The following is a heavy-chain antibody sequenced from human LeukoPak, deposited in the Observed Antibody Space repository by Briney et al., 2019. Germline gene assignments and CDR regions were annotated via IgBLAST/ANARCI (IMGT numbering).Heavy chain of an antibody. CDR3: AKWWHIVVVPAAILKGDAFDI. CDR2: IIGSGGST. D-gene: IGHD2-2*02. V-gene: IGHV3-23*01. CDR1: GFTFSSYA. Sequence: PGGSLRLSCAASGFTFSSYAMSWVRQAPGKGLEWVSAIIGSGGSTYYADSVKGRFTISRDNSKNTLYLQMNSLRAEDTAVYYRAKWWHIVVVPAAILKGDAFDIWGQGTMVTVSS. J-gene: IGHJ3*02.